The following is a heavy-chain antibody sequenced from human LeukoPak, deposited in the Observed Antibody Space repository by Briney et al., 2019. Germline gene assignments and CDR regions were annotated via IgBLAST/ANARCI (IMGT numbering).Heavy chain of an antibody. J-gene: IGHJ3*01. D-gene: IGHD3-22*01. CDR2: IYIDGKP. CDR1: GFSVSSTY. Sequence: PGGSLRLSCAASGFSVSSTYMSWLRQAPGKGLEWVSVIYIDGKPYYADSMKGRFTISRDISKNTLYRQMNSLRAEHTAVYYCARDFGPSAYSGALDLWGQGTPVTVSS. V-gene: IGHV3-53*01. CDR3: ARDFGPSAYSGALDL.